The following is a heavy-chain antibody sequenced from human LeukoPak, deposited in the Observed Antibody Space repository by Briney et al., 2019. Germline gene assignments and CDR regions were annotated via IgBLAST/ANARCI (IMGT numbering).Heavy chain of an antibody. CDR2: INPNTGST. J-gene: IGHJ4*02. CDR3: ARSVSISPMFDY. CDR1: GYIFTSYY. V-gene: IGHV1-2*02. D-gene: IGHD2-21*01. Sequence: ASVKVSCKASGYIFTSYYMHWVRQAPGHGLEWMGWINPNTGSTNFAQKFQGRIAMMRATSITTFYMELNSLRSDDTAVYYCARSVSISPMFDYWGQGTLIPVSS.